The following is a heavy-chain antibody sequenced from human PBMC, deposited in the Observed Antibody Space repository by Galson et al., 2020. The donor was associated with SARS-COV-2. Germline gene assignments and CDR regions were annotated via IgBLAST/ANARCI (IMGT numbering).Heavy chain of an antibody. CDR1: GFTFSTIS. D-gene: IGHD3-22*01. V-gene: IGHV3-48*01. Sequence: GGSLRLSCAASGFTFSTISMNWVRQAPGKGLEWVSYIRNSSRTIHYADSVTGRFTISRDNAKNSLYLQMNSLGAEDTALYYCARGQWLSAWGQGTLVTVSS. CDR3: ARGQWLSA. J-gene: IGHJ5*02. CDR2: IRNSSRTI.